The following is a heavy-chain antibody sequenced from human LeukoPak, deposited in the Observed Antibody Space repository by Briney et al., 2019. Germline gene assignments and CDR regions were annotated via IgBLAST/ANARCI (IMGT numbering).Heavy chain of an antibody. V-gene: IGHV3-30*04. CDR2: ISYNGRNE. J-gene: IGHJ4*02. Sequence: PGGSLRLSCAASGFTFSTYAMHWVRQAPGKGLEWVAVISYNGRNEYYADSVKGRFTISRGNSKNTLYLQMNSLRAEDTAVYYCARDRFHSSGGYWYSDYWGQGTLVTVSS. D-gene: IGHD6-19*01. CDR3: ARDRFHSSGGYWYSDY. CDR1: GFTFSTYA.